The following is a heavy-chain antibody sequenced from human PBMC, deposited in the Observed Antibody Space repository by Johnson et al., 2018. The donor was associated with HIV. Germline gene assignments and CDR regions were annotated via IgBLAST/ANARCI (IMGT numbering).Heavy chain of an antibody. J-gene: IGHJ3*02. Sequence: EVQLVESGGDLVQPGGSLRLSCAASGITVSSNYMTWVRQAPGKGLEWVSVIYSGGSTYYADSVKGRFTISRDNSKNTLFLQMNSLRAEDTAVFYCARGGSIAARWEAFDIWGQGTMVTVSS. CDR1: GITVSSNY. CDR2: IYSGGST. V-gene: IGHV3-66*02. CDR3: ARGGSIAARWEAFDI. D-gene: IGHD6-6*01.